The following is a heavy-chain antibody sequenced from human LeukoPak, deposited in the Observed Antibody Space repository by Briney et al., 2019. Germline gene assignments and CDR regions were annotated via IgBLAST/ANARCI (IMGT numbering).Heavy chain of an antibody. CDR3: ARGLRIRLYDSRGYFDY. Sequence: GASVKVSCKASGYTFTRYYMYWVRQAPGQGLEWMGIINPSGGTTNYAQKFQGRVTMTRDTSTSTVYMELSSLRSEDTAVYYCARGLRIRLYDSRGYFDYWGQGTVVTVSS. D-gene: IGHD3-22*01. CDR2: INPSGGTT. V-gene: IGHV1-46*01. J-gene: IGHJ4*02. CDR1: GYTFTRYY.